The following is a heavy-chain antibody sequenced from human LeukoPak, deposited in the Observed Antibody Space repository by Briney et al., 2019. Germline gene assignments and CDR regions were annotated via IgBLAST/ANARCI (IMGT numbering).Heavy chain of an antibody. V-gene: IGHV4-30-2*01. J-gene: IGHJ4*02. CDR1: GGSISSGSYS. D-gene: IGHD5-18*01. CDR3: ARAYVRGYSYGWGDYFDY. CDR2: FYRSGST. Sequence: SETLSLTCAVSGGSISSGSYSWSWIRQPPGKGLEWIGYFYRSGSTYYNPSLKSRVTISVDRSKNQFSLKLSSVTAADTAVYYCARAYVRGYSYGWGDYFDYWGQGTLVTVSS.